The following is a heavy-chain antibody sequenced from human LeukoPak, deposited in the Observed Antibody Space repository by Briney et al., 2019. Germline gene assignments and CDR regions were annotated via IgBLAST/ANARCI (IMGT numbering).Heavy chain of an antibody. CDR2: ISYDGSNK. Sequence: PGGSLRLSCAASGFTFSSYAMHWVRQAPGKGLEWVAVISYDGSNKYYADSVKGRFTISRDNSKNTLYLQMNSLRAEDTAVYYCARVQHYYGSSGYYLDAFDIWGQGTMVTVSS. V-gene: IGHV3-30-3*01. D-gene: IGHD3-22*01. CDR3: ARVQHYYGSSGYYLDAFDI. CDR1: GFTFSSYA. J-gene: IGHJ3*02.